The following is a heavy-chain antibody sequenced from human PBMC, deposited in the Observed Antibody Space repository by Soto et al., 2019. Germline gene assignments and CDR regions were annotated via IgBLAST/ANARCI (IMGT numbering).Heavy chain of an antibody. V-gene: IGHV4-59*01. CDR1: GGSISDFY. CDR2: LYYTGST. J-gene: IGHJ6*02. Sequence: SETLSLTCNVSGGSISDFYWSWIRQSPGKRLEWIGYLYYTGSTNYNPALKSRVTISLDTSKTQFSLKLGSVTAADTAVYYCARGGGYDFRSSQAPPIDVWGQGTTVTVSS. CDR3: ARGGGYDFRSSQAPPIDV. D-gene: IGHD3-3*01.